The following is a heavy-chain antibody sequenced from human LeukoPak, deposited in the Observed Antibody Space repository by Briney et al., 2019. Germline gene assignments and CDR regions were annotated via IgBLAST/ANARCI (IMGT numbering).Heavy chain of an antibody. V-gene: IGHV3-23*01. J-gene: IGHJ4*02. CDR2: LSGGGDST. CDR3: ARDEAPFYYDSSGSLDY. D-gene: IGHD3-22*01. CDR1: GFTFSSNA. Sequence: GGSLRLSCEASGFTFSSNAMSWVRQAPGKGLEWVSALSGGGDSTYYADSVKGRFTISRDNSKNTLYLQMNSLRAEDTAVYYCARDEAPFYYDSSGSLDYWGQGTLVTVSS.